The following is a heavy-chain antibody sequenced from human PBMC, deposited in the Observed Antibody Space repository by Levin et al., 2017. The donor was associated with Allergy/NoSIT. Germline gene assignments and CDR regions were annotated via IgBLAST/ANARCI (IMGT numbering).Heavy chain of an antibody. CDR1: GGSISTYY. CDR3: ARGISRGLNYFDN. Sequence: PSETLSLTCNVSGGSISTYYWNWVRQTPGKGLEWIGYIYYSGNTYYNPSLRSRVTISIDTSKNQFSLKLSSVSAADTAVYYCARGISRGLNYFDNWGQGTQVTVSS. D-gene: IGHD2-15*01. V-gene: IGHV4-59*01. J-gene: IGHJ4*02. CDR2: IYYSGNT.